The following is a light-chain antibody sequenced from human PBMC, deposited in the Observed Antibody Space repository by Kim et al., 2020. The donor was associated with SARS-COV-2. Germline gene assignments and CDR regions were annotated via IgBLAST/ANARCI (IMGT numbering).Light chain of an antibody. J-gene: IGKJ1*01. Sequence: SPGEGATLSCRASQSLSSSYLAWYLQKPGQAPRLLIYGASSRATGIPDRFSGSGSGTDFTLTIARLEPEDFAVYYCQQYGNSPWTFGQGTKVDIK. CDR2: GAS. CDR1: QSLSSSY. CDR3: QQYGNSPWT. V-gene: IGKV3-20*01.